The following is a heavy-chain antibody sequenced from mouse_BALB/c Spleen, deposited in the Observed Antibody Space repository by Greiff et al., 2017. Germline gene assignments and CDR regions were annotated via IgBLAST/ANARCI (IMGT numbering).Heavy chain of an antibody. V-gene: IGHV14-4*02. Sequence: EVQLQQSGAELVRSGASVKLSCTASGFNIKDYYMHWVKQRPEQGLEWIGWIDPENGDTEYAPKFQGKATMTADTSSNTAYLQLSSLTSEDTAVYYCRQLGLCWPAMDYWGQGTSVTVSS. D-gene: IGHD3-2*01. CDR2: IDPENGDT. CDR3: RQLGLCWPAMDY. CDR1: GFNIKDYY. J-gene: IGHJ4*01.